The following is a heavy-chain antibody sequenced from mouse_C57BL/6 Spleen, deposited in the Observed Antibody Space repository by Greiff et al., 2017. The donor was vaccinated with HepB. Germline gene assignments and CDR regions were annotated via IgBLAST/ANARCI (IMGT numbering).Heavy chain of an antibody. J-gene: IGHJ4*01. D-gene: IGHD1-1*01. CDR2: IRNKANGYTT. V-gene: IGHV7-3*01. CDR3: TRYKEYYGSRRGDYYAMDY. CDR1: GFTFTDYY. Sequence: EVKLVESGGGLVQPGGSLSLSCAASGFTFTDYYMSWVRQPPGKALEWLGFIRNKANGYTTEYSASVKGRFTISRDNSQSILYLQMNALRAEDSATYDCTRYKEYYGSRRGDYYAMDYWGQGTSVTVSS.